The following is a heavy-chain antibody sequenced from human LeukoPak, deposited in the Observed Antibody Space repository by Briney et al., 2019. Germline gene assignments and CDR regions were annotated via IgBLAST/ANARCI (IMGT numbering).Heavy chain of an antibody. J-gene: IGHJ3*02. D-gene: IGHD2-15*01. Sequence: VASVKVSCKASGYTFTSYDINWVRQATGQGLEWMGWINPNSGGTNYAQKFQGRVTMTRDTSISTAYMELSRLRSDDTAVYYCASVVVVAANDAFDIWGQGTMVTVSS. V-gene: IGHV1-2*02. CDR3: ASVVVVAANDAFDI. CDR2: INPNSGGT. CDR1: GYTFTSYD.